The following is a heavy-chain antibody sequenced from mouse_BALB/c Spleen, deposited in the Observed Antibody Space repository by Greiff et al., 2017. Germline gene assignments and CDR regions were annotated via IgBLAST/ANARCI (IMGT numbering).Heavy chain of an antibody. V-gene: IGHV14-4*02. Sequence: EVKLVESGAELVRSGASVKLSCTASGFNIKDYYMHWVKQRPEQGLEWIGWIDPENGDTEYAPKFQGKATMTADTSSNTAYLQLSSLTSEDTAVYYCNAGTTVVSYWGQGTSVTVSS. D-gene: IGHD1-1*01. CDR1: GFNIKDYY. CDR2: IDPENGDT. J-gene: IGHJ4*01. CDR3: NAGTTVVSY.